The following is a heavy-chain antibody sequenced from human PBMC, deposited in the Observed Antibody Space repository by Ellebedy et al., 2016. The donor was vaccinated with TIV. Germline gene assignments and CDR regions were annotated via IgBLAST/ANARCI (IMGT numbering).Heavy chain of an antibody. J-gene: IGHJ5*02. Sequence: GESLKISCEASGFIFSNYALSWVRPAPGKGLEWVSAISGFDGSANYADSVKGRFIASRDNPMNTLYLQMNRLRADDTAIYYCAKRAKAGGFDHWGQGALVTVSS. CDR2: ISGFDGSA. CDR1: GFIFSNYA. CDR3: AKRAKAGGFDH. V-gene: IGHV3-23*01.